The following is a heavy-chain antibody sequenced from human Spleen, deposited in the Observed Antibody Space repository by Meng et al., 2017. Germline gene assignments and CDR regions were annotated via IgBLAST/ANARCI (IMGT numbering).Heavy chain of an antibody. CDR1: GGSISSGNW. Sequence: QLQGSGPRLVKPSGTLSLTCAVSGGSISSGNWWSWVRQPPGKGLEWIGEIHHTGSTNYNPSFKSRVTILVDKSENLFSLRLTSVTAADTAVYYCASAGYYCLDYWGQGSLVTVSS. CDR2: IHHTGST. CDR3: ASAGYYCLDY. V-gene: IGHV4-4*02. J-gene: IGHJ4*02. D-gene: IGHD2/OR15-2a*01.